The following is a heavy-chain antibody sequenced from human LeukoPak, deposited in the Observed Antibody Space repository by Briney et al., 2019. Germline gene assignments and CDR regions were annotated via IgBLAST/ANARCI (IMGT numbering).Heavy chain of an antibody. CDR3: ARDRLMGYNWFDP. V-gene: IGHV1-8*01. D-gene: IGHD3-16*01. Sequence: GASVKVSFKASGYTFTSYDINWVRQATGQGLEWMGCMNPNSGNTGYAQKFQSRVTMTRNTSISTAYMELSSLRSEDTAVYYCARDRLMGYNWFDPWGQGTLVTVSS. J-gene: IGHJ5*02. CDR1: GYTFTSYD. CDR2: MNPNSGNT.